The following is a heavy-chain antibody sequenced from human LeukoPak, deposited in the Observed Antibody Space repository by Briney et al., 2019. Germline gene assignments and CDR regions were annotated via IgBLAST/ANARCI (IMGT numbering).Heavy chain of an antibody. Sequence: GGSLRLSCAASGFTFSSYWMNWACQAPGKGLEWVASINHNGNVNYYVDSVKGRFTISRYNAKNSLYLQMSNLRAEGTAVYFCARGGGLDVWGQGATVTVSS. CDR2: INHNGNVN. J-gene: IGHJ6*02. D-gene: IGHD3-16*01. V-gene: IGHV3-7*03. CDR1: GFTFSSYW. CDR3: ARGGGLDV.